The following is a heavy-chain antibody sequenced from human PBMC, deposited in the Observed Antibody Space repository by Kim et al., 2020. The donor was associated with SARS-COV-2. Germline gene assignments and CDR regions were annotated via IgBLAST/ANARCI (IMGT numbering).Heavy chain of an antibody. CDR3: ASVGGGYCGGDCYSQFDY. D-gene: IGHD2-21*02. Sequence: GGSLRLSCAASGFTFSSYEMNWVRQAPGKGLEWVSYISSSGSTIYYADSVKGRFTISRDNAKNSLYLQMNSLRAEDTAVYYCASVGGGYCGGDCYSQFDYWGQGTLVTVSS. J-gene: IGHJ4*02. CDR2: ISSSGSTI. V-gene: IGHV3-48*03. CDR1: GFTFSSYE.